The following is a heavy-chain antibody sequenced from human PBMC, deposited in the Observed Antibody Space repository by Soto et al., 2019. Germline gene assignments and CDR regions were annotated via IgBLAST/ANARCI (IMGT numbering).Heavy chain of an antibody. CDR2: ISAYNGNT. J-gene: IGHJ6*02. CDR1: GYRFTSSG. CDR3: ATDPYCGSAPGCSALDA. V-gene: IGHV1-18*04. D-gene: IGHD2-21*01. Sequence: GASVKVSCKASGYRFTSSGFSWVRQAPGQGLEWKGWISAYNGNTIYAKKFKGRVTMTTDTSTSTAYMELGSLRSDDTAVYYFATDPYCGSAPGCSALDAWGQGTTVTVS.